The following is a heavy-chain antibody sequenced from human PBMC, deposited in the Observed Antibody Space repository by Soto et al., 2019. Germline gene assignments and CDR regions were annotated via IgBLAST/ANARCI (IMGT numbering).Heavy chain of an antibody. CDR3: ARDLVDNDYFDY. CDR2: ITPNSGGT. CDR1: GYTFTPYN. D-gene: IGHD2-15*01. V-gene: IGHV1-2*02. Sequence: SVTVSCKASGYTFTPYNMHWVRQGPGQGLEWMGWITPNSGGTNHAQKFQGRVTMTRDTCISTAYMELSRLKSDDTAVYYCARDLVDNDYFDYWGQGTRVRVSS. J-gene: IGHJ4*02.